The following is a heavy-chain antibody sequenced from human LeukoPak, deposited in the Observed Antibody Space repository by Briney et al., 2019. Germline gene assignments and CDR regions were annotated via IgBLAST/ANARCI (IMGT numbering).Heavy chain of an antibody. CDR1: GYTFTGYY. D-gene: IGHD2-21*01. CDR2: INPDSGAT. CDR3: ATSSHYSPMEY. J-gene: IGHJ4*02. Sequence: VASVKVSCKTTGYTFTGYYMHWVRQAPGHGLEWLAWINPDSGATNFAQKFQDRVTMTRDTSISTAYMELSSLRSDDTAVYYCATSSHYSPMEYWGQGTLVTVSS. V-gene: IGHV1-2*02.